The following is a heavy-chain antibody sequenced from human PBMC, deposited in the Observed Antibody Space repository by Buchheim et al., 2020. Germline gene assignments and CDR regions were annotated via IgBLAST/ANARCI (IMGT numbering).Heavy chain of an antibody. CDR1: GFSFSRDW. D-gene: IGHD3-16*01. CDR2: INGDGSGK. Sequence: EVQLVESGGGLVQPGGSLRLSCVGSGFSFSRDWMSWVRQAPGKGLEWVANINGDGSGKYYVDSVKGRFTISRDDAKSSPVLQMNSLRAEDTAVYYCGRYLGSYGMDVWGQGTT. CDR3: GRYLGSYGMDV. J-gene: IGHJ6*02. V-gene: IGHV3-7*01.